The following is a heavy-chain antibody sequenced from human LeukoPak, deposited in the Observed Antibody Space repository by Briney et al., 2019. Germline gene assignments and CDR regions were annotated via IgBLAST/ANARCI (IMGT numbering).Heavy chain of an antibody. J-gene: IGHJ3*02. CDR1: GGSISSGGYS. CDR3: ARSSGSNAFDI. Sequence: MASETLSLTCAVSGGSISSGGYSWSWIRQPPGKGLEWIGYIYNSGSTNYNPSLKSRVTISVDTSKNQLSLKLSSVTAADTAVYYCARSSGSNAFDIWGQGTMVTVSS. CDR2: IYNSGST. V-gene: IGHV4-30-4*07. D-gene: IGHD6-25*01.